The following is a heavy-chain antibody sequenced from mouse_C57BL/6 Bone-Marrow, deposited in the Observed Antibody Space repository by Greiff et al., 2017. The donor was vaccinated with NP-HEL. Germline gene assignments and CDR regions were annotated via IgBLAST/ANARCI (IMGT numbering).Heavy chain of an antibody. Sequence: VQLQQPGAELVMPGASVKLSCKASGYTFTSYWMHWVKQRPGQDLEWIGEIDPSDSYTNYNQKFKGKSTLTVDKSSSTAYMQLSSLTSEDSAVYYCARSRETGTDVWGTGTTVTVSS. CDR1: GYTFTSYW. CDR2: IDPSDSYT. V-gene: IGHV1-69*01. J-gene: IGHJ1*03. D-gene: IGHD4-1*01. CDR3: ARSRETGTDV.